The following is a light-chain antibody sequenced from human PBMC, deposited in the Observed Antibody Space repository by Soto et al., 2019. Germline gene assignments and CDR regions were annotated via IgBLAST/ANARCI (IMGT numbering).Light chain of an antibody. CDR3: LQDYNYPP. J-gene: IGKJ2*01. V-gene: IGKV1-6*01. Sequence: AIQMTQSPSSLSASVGDRVTITCRASQGIRNDLGWYQQKPGKAPKLLIYAASSLQSGVPSRFSSSGSGTDFTLTISSLQPEDFATYYCLQDYNYPPFGQGTKLEIK. CDR1: QGIRND. CDR2: AAS.